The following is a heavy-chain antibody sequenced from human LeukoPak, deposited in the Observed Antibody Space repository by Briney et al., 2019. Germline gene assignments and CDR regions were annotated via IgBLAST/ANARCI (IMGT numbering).Heavy chain of an antibody. CDR1: GFTFSNYW. V-gene: IGHV3-7*01. CDR2: IKLDGSEK. J-gene: IGHJ4*02. D-gene: IGHD6-13*01. CDR3: ARWWFAGFSSRFDN. Sequence: GGSLSLSCAASGFTFSNYWMSWVRQAPGKGPEWVATIKLDGSEKFYVESVKGRFSISRDNAKNSLYLQMNSLRAEDTAVYYCARWWFAGFSSRFDNWGQGTLVSVSS.